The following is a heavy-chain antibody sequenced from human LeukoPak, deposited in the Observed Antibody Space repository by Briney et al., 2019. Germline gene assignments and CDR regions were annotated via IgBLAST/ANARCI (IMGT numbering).Heavy chain of an antibody. CDR1: GFSINSYG. V-gene: IGHV3-33*06. Sequence: QPGRSLRLSCTASGFSINSYGMHWVRQAPGKGLEWVAVIWYDGSNENYADSVKGRFTISRDNSKNTLYLQMNSLRAEDTAVYYCAKDYYDSSGHHGPAGYFDYWGQGALVTVSS. D-gene: IGHD3-22*01. CDR2: IWYDGSNE. CDR3: AKDYYDSSGHHGPAGYFDY. J-gene: IGHJ4*02.